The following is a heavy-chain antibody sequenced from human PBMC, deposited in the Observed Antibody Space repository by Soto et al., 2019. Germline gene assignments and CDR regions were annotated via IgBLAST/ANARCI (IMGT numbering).Heavy chain of an antibody. CDR3: ARDLKVAAAGTGYYYYGMDV. D-gene: IGHD6-13*01. J-gene: IGHJ6*02. CDR2: ISRSSSNI. V-gene: IGHV3-21*01. CDR1: GFNFSSYS. Sequence: EVQLVESGGGLVKPGGSLRLSCAASGFNFSSYSMNWVRQAPGKGLEWVSSISRSSSNIYYVDSVKGRFTISRDNAKNSLYLQMNSVRAEDTAVYYCARDLKVAAAGTGYYYYGMDVWGQGTTVTVSS.